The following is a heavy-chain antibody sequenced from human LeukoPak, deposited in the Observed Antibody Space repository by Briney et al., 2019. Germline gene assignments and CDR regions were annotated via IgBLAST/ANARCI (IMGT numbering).Heavy chain of an antibody. CDR3: ARDNSVGDIAWWFDP. CDR1: GYSFTSNV. J-gene: IGHJ5*02. V-gene: IGHV1-18*01. D-gene: IGHD3-10*01. CDR2: ISAYNGNT. Sequence: GASVKVSCKASGYSFTSNVISWVRQAPGQGLEWMGWISAYNGNTNYAQKLQGRVTLTRDMSTSTDYMELRSLKSEDTAVYYCARDNSVGDIAWWFDPWGQGTLVTVSS.